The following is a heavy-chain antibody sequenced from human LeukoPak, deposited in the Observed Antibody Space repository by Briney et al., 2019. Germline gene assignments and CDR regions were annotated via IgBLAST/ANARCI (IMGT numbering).Heavy chain of an antibody. Sequence: PSETLSLTCTVSGDSISNYYWSWIRQPPGKGLEWIGYIYYSGSTNYNPSLKSRVTISVDTSKNQFSLKLSSVTAADTAVYYCARDQGEYNWTWGAFDIWGQGTMVTVSS. D-gene: IGHD1-20*01. J-gene: IGHJ3*02. CDR2: IYYSGST. CDR3: ARDQGEYNWTWGAFDI. CDR1: GDSISNYY. V-gene: IGHV4-59*01.